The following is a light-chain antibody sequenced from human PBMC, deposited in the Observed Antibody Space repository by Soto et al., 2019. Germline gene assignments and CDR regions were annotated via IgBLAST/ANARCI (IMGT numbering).Light chain of an antibody. CDR3: QQYGSSPQT. Sequence: EIVLTQSPGTLSLSPGERATLSCKTSQILSSNYLAWYQQKPGQAPRLLIYGAANRAAGIPDKFSGSGSGTDFTLTISRLEPEDFAVYYCQQYGSSPQTFGLWTKVEIK. CDR1: QILSSNY. CDR2: GAA. J-gene: IGKJ1*01. V-gene: IGKV3-20*01.